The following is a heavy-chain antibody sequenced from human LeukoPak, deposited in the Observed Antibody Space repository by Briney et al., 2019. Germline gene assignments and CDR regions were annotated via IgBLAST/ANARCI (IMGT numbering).Heavy chain of an antibody. CDR2: IDTADNT. Sequence: GGSLRLSCAASGFTVSSHYMNWVRQAPGRGLERVSIIDTADNTYYADSVNGRFTISRDNSNNTVFLQLNTVRADDTAVYYCGRRGGYSGHDFGGGIEGYFDYWGHGTVVTVSS. J-gene: IGHJ4*01. CDR3: GRRGGYSGHDFGGGIEGYFDY. V-gene: IGHV3-53*01. CDR1: GFTVSSHY. D-gene: IGHD5-12*01.